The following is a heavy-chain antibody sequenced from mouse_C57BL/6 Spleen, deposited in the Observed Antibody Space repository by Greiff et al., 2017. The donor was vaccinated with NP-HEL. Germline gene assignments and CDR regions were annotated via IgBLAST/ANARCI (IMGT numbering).Heavy chain of an antibody. CDR1: GYTFPSYW. CDR3: ARGMVSDY. V-gene: IGHV1-55*01. CDR2: IYPGSGST. Sequence: QVQLQQPGAELVKPGASVTMSCTASGYTFPSYWLPWVKQRPGQGLAWIGDIYPGSGSTNYTEKFKSKATLTVDTSSSTAYMQLSSLTSEDSAVYYCARGMVSDYWGQGTTLTVSS. D-gene: IGHD2-3*01. J-gene: IGHJ2*01.